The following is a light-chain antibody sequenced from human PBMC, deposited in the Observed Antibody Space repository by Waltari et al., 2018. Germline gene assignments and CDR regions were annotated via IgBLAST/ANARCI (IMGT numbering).Light chain of an antibody. V-gene: IGKV3-11*01. J-gene: IGKJ4*01. Sequence: EIVLTQSPATLSLSPGERATLSCRASQSVSSFLAWYQQKPGQAPRLLNYVASNRATGIPARFSGSGSGTDFTLTISSLEPEDFAVYFCQQRRNWPLTFGGGTKVET. CDR2: VAS. CDR3: QQRRNWPLT. CDR1: QSVSSF.